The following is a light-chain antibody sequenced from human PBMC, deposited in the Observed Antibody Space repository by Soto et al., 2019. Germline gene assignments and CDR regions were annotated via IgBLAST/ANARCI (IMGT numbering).Light chain of an antibody. V-gene: IGKV3-20*01. Sequence: IVFTQTPGTLSLSPGAIATLSCMASQTLRIGYLAWYQHKPGQAPRLLIYDVSSRAIGIPDRFSGSVSGSDFILTINRLEPEDFAVYYCQQYGSSHTFGQGTRLEIK. CDR1: QTLRIGY. J-gene: IGKJ5*01. CDR2: DVS. CDR3: QQYGSSHT.